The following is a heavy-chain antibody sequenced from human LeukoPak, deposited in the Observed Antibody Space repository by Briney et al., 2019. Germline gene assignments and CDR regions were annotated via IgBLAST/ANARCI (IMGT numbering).Heavy chain of an antibody. CDR2: IRNKAYSYTT. V-gene: IGHV3-72*01. CDR1: GFTFSDHY. Sequence: GGSLRLSCVASGFTFSDHYMDWVRQAPGKGLEWVGRIRNKAYSYTTEYAASVKGRFTISRDDSKNSVYLQMSSLKIEDTAVYYCTRLLRYGSGTYSFDYWGQGTLVTVSS. CDR3: TRLLRYGSGTYSFDY. D-gene: IGHD3-10*01. J-gene: IGHJ4*02.